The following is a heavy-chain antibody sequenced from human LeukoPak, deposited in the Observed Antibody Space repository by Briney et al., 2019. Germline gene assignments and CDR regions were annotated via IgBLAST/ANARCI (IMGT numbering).Heavy chain of an antibody. CDR3: AKVAGYSYVGVYYFDY. CDR2: ISGSSGST. D-gene: IGHD5-18*01. J-gene: IGHJ4*02. CDR1: GFTFSSYG. Sequence: GGSLRLSCAASGFTFSSYGMHWVRQAPGKGLEWVSAISGSSGSTYYADSVKGRFTISRDNSKNTLYLQMNSLRAEDTAVYYCAKVAGYSYVGVYYFDYWGQGTLVTVSS. V-gene: IGHV3-23*01.